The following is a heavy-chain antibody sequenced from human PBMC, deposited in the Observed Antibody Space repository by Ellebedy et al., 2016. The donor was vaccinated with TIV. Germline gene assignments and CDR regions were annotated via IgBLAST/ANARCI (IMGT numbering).Heavy chain of an antibody. D-gene: IGHD1-26*01. Sequence: AASVKVSCKTSGYTFGTYGITWVQQAPGQGLDWMGWIAPNDGRTNYAQKLQGRVTITTDTSTSTAYMELRSLRSEDTAVYYCARGEVLLDYWGQGTLVTVSS. J-gene: IGHJ4*02. CDR2: IAPNDGRT. V-gene: IGHV1-18*01. CDR1: GYTFGTYG. CDR3: ARGEVLLDY.